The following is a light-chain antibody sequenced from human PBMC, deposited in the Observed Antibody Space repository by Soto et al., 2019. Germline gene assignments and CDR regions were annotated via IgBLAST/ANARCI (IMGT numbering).Light chain of an antibody. V-gene: IGLV7-43*01. Sequence: QSLVTQEPSLTVSRGVTFTLTCTSSTGAVTGGHYPNWFQQKPGQPPRPLIYTTTNKHSWTPARFSGSLLGGKATLTLSDVQPEDEAEYYCLIYHSGKPIFGSGTKVTVL. CDR1: TGAVTGGHY. CDR3: LIYHSGKPI. CDR2: TTT. J-gene: IGLJ1*01.